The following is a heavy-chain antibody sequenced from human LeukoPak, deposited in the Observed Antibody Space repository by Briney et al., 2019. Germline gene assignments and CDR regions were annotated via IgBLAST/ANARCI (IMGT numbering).Heavy chain of an antibody. V-gene: IGHV4-59*08. J-gene: IGHJ4*02. D-gene: IGHD5-24*01. CDR3: VRHKGDGYKS. Sequence: PSETLSLTCTVSGGSISSYYWSWIRQPPGKGLEWIGSIYYSGSTNYNPSLKSRVTISVDTSTNQFSLKLSSVTAADTAVYYCVRHKGDGYKSWGQGTLVTVSS. CDR1: GGSISSYY. CDR2: IYYSGST.